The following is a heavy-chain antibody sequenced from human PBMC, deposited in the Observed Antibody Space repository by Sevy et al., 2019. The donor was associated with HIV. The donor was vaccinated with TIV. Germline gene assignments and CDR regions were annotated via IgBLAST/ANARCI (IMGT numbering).Heavy chain of an antibody. CDR1: GYTFTSYG. J-gene: IGHJ3*02. CDR2: ISAYNGNT. CDR3: ARVVPAAIDAFDI. V-gene: IGHV1-18*04. Sequence: GESLKISCKASGYTFTSYGISWVRQAPGQGLEWMGWISAYNGNTNYAQKLQGRVTMTTDTSTSTAYMELRSLRSDDTAVYYCARVVPAAIDAFDIWGQGTMVTVSS. D-gene: IGHD2-2*01.